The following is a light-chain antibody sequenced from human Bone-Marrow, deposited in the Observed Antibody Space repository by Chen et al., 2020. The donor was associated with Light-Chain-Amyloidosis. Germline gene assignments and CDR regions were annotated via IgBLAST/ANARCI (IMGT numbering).Light chain of an antibody. CDR2: EVT. CDR3: SSYTITNTLV. Sequence: QSALPQPASLPGSPGQSITISCTGTSSDVGGDNHVSWYQQHPDKAPKLMIYEVTNRPSWVPDRFSGSKSDNTASLTISGLQTEDEADYFCSSYTITNTLVFGSGTRVTVL. CDR1: SSDVGGDNH. V-gene: IGLV2-14*01. J-gene: IGLJ1*01.